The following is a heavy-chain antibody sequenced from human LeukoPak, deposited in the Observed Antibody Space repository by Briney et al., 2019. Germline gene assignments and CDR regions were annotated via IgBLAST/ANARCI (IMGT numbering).Heavy chain of an antibody. D-gene: IGHD3-22*01. CDR3: ARGRRYGRYYDSSGYYHTFDY. V-gene: IGHV4-34*01. J-gene: IGHJ4*02. Sequence: SETLSLTCAVYGGSFSGYYWSWIRQPPGKGLEWIGEINHSGSTNYNPSLKSRVTISVDTSKNQFSLKLSSVTAADTAVYYCARGRRYGRYYDSSGYYHTFDYWGQGTLVTVSS. CDR2: INHSGST. CDR1: GGSFSGYY.